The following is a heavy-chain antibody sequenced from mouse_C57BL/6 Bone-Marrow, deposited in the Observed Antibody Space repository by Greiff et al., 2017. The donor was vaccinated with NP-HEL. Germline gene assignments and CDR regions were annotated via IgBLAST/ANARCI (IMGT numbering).Heavy chain of an antibody. D-gene: IGHD4-1*01. Sequence: QVQLQQSGAELVKPGASVKISCKASGYAFSSYWMNWVKQRPGKGLKWIGQIYPGDGDTNYNGKFKGKATLTADKSSSTAYMQLSSLTSEDSAVYFCARTLGRYYAMDYWGQGTSVTVSS. CDR2: IYPGDGDT. CDR1: GYAFSSYW. J-gene: IGHJ4*01. V-gene: IGHV1-80*01. CDR3: ARTLGRYYAMDY.